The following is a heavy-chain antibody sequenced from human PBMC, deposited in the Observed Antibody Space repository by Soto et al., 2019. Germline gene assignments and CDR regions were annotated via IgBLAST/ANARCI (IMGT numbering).Heavy chain of an antibody. J-gene: IGHJ6*02. Sequence: GASVKVSCKASGGTFSSYAISWVRQAPGQGLEWMGGIIPIFGTANHAQKFQGRVTITADESTSTAYMELSSLRSEDTAVYYCASVRATDYYGMDVWGQGTTVTVSS. CDR1: GGTFSSYA. CDR3: ASVRATDYYGMDV. CDR2: IIPIFGTA. D-gene: IGHD2-8*01. V-gene: IGHV1-69*13.